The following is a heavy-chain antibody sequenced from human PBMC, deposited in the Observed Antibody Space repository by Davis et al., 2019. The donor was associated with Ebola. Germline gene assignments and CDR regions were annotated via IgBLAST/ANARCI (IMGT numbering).Heavy chain of an antibody. CDR2: IKEDGSVK. CDR1: GFTFSNYW. Sequence: GESLKISCAAPGFTFSNYWMSWVRQAPGKGLEWVAHIKEDGSVKSYVDSVKGRFTISRDNARNSLYLQINSLSAEDTAVYYCARNKLGVIGFDVWGQGTMVTVSS. CDR3: ARNKLGVIGFDV. V-gene: IGHV3-7*03. D-gene: IGHD3-10*01. J-gene: IGHJ3*01.